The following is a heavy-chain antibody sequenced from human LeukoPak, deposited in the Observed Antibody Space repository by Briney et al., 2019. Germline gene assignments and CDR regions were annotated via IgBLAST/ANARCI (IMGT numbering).Heavy chain of an antibody. Sequence: PGGSLRLSCAASGFTFSNYAMSWVRQAPGEGLEWVSAVSTSGTGTYYADSVKGRFTISRDNSKKTLYLQMNSLRAEDTAVYYCASPRGIPEGAKGYWGQGTLVTVSS. D-gene: IGHD6-13*01. V-gene: IGHV3-23*01. J-gene: IGHJ4*02. CDR1: GFTFSNYA. CDR3: ASPRGIPEGAKGY. CDR2: VSTSGTGT.